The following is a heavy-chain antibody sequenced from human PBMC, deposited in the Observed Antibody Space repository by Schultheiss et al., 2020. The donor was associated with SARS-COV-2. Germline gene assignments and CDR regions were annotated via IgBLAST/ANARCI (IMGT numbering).Heavy chain of an antibody. J-gene: IGHJ6*03. Sequence: ASVKVSCKASGYTFTGYYMHWVRQAPGQGLEWMGWINPNSGNTGYAQKFQGRVTMTRNTSISTAYMELSSLRSEDTAVYYCARRGKRTIFGVATPRDYMDVWGKGTTVTVSS. CDR2: INPNSGNT. D-gene: IGHD3-3*01. CDR1: GYTFTGYY. V-gene: IGHV1-8*02. CDR3: ARRGKRTIFGVATPRDYMDV.